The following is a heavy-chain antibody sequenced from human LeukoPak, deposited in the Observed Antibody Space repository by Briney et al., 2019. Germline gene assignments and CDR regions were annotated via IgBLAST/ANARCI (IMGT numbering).Heavy chain of an antibody. Sequence: SETLSLTCTVSGGSISSSSYYWGWIRQPPGKGLEWIGSIYYSGSTYYNPSLKSRVTISVDTSKNQFSLKLSSVTAADTAVYYCASQDLPGGCYFDYWGQGTLVTVSS. CDR1: GGSISSSSYY. CDR2: IYYSGST. J-gene: IGHJ4*02. D-gene: IGHD2-15*01. CDR3: ASQDLPGGCYFDY. V-gene: IGHV4-39*01.